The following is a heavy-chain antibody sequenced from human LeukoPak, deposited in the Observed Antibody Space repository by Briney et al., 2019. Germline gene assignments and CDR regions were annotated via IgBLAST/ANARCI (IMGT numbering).Heavy chain of an antibody. Sequence: PGGSLRLSCAASGFSDSSDYIGWVRQAPGKGLEWVSVIYSGGSTYYADSVKGRFTISRDNSKNTVYLQMNSLRPEDTALYYCARRKTGSPYDYWGQGTLVTVSS. D-gene: IGHD1-1*01. V-gene: IGHV3-53*01. CDR2: IYSGGST. CDR1: GFSDSSDY. J-gene: IGHJ4*02. CDR3: ARRKTGSPYDY.